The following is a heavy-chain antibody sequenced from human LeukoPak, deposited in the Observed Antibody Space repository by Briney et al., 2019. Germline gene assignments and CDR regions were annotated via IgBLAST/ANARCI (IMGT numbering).Heavy chain of an antibody. CDR2: ISWDGGST. D-gene: IGHD4-17*01. Sequence: GGSLRLSCAASGFTFDDYAMHWVRQAPGKGLEWVSLISWDGGSTYYADSVKGRFTISRDNSKNSLYLQMNSLRAEDTALYYCAKDYNDYGDYDDYYYYGMDVWGQGTTVTVSS. CDR3: AKDYNDYGDYDDYYYYGMDV. J-gene: IGHJ6*02. CDR1: GFTFDDYA. V-gene: IGHV3-43D*03.